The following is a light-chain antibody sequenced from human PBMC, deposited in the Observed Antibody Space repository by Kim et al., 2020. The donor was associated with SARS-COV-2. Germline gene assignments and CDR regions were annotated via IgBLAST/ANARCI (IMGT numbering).Light chain of an antibody. CDR3: NSRDSSGNHLNVV. Sequence: GQTVRITCQGDSLRSYYASWYQQKPEQAPVLVIYGKNNRPSGIPDRFSGSSSGNTASLTITGAQAEDEADYYCNSRDSSGNHLNVVFGGGTQLTVL. CDR2: GKN. J-gene: IGLJ2*01. V-gene: IGLV3-19*01. CDR1: SLRSYY.